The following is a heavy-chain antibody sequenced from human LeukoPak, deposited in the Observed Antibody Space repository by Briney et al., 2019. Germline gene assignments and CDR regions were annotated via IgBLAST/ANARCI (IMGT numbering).Heavy chain of an antibody. CDR1: GFTFSSYS. V-gene: IGHV3-21*01. CDR2: ISSSSSYI. D-gene: IGHD3-9*01. Sequence: GGSLRLSCAASGFTFSSYSMNWVRQAPGKGLEWVSSISSSSSYIYYTDSVKGRFTTSRDNAKNSLYLQMNSRRAEDTAVYYCARDGGVRYFDWLFNDYWGQGTLVTVSS. J-gene: IGHJ4*02. CDR3: ARDGGVRYFDWLFNDY.